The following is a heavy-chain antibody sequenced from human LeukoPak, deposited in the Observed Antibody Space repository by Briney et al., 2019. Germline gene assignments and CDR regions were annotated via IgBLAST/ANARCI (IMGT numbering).Heavy chain of an antibody. CDR2: IRYDGSEK. V-gene: IGHV3-30*02. D-gene: IGHD2-2*01. CDR3: AKPQGDIVVVPAAPPYYYYYYYMDV. J-gene: IGHJ6*03. Sequence: PGGSLRLSCAASGFTFSSYGMHWARQAPGKGLEWVAFIRYDGSEKYYADSVKGRFTVSRDNSKNTLYLQMNSLRAEDTAVYYCAKPQGDIVVVPAAPPYYYYYYYMDVWGKGTTVTVSS. CDR1: GFTFSSYG.